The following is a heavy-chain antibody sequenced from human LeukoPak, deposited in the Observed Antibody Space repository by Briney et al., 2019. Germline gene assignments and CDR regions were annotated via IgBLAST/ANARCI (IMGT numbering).Heavy chain of an antibody. J-gene: IGHJ4*02. CDR3: VRRGDASSGWGDHDY. CDR2: IGGSGDKT. Sequence: GGSLRPSRAASGFTLNTNAIGWVPQAPGKGLVWVSRIGGSGDKTFDADSVKSRFTISRDNSKNMLHLQMSSLTGEDTALYYCVRRGDASSGWGDHDYWGQGALVTVSS. D-gene: IGHD6-19*01. CDR1: GFTLNTNA. V-gene: IGHV3-23*01.